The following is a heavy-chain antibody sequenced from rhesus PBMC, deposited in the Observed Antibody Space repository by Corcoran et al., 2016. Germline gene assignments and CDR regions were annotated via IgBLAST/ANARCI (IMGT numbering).Heavy chain of an antibody. J-gene: IGHJ4*01. D-gene: IGHD6-31*01. CDR3: ARVGIAAAGYFDY. Sequence: QVQLPASGPGLVQPSETLSLTSSVSGGSTSSTLLRWIREPPGKGLKWIGRTSGSGGSTDYNPSLKSRVTISTGTSKNQLSLKLSSVTAADTAVYYCARVGIAAAGYFDYWGQGVLVTVSS. CDR2: TSGSGGST. CDR1: GGSTSSTL. V-gene: IGHV4-173*01.